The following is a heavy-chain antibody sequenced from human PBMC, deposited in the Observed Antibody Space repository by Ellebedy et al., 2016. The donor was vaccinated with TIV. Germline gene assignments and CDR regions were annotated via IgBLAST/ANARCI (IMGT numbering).Heavy chain of an antibody. D-gene: IGHD3-10*01. CDR1: GFTVSSNY. V-gene: IGHV3-53*01. J-gene: IGHJ4*02. CDR2: IYQEGRT. Sequence: GGSLRLSCAASGFTVSSNYMSWVRQAPGKGLEWVSIIYQEGRTFYADSLKGRFTISRDNSKNTLYLQMDSLRAEDTAVYYCARVRYYYGSGSYFGYWGQGTLVTVSS. CDR3: ARVRYYYGSGSYFGY.